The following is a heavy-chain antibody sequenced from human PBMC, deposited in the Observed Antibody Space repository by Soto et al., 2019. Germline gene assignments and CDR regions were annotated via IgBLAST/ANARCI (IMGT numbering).Heavy chain of an antibody. V-gene: IGHV1-3*01. CDR3: ARASGIVVVTGP. Sequence: GASVKVSCKASGYTFTSYAMHWVRQAPGQRLEWMGWINAGNGNTKYSQKFQGRVTITRDTSASTAYMELSSLRSEDTAVYYCARASGIVVVTGPWGQGTLVTVSS. D-gene: IGHD3-22*01. CDR2: INAGNGNT. J-gene: IGHJ5*02. CDR1: GYTFTSYA.